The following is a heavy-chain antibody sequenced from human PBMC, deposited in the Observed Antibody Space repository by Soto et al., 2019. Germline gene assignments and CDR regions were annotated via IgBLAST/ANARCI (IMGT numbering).Heavy chain of an antibody. Sequence: ASVKVSCKASGYTFTSYAMHWVRQAPGQRLEWMGWINAGNGNTKYSQKFQGRVTITRDTSASTAYMELSSLRSEDTAVYYCATDVLPKNDYGDYVNDYWGQGTLVTVSS. D-gene: IGHD4-17*01. CDR3: ATDVLPKNDYGDYVNDY. V-gene: IGHV1-3*01. J-gene: IGHJ4*02. CDR1: GYTFTSYA. CDR2: INAGNGNT.